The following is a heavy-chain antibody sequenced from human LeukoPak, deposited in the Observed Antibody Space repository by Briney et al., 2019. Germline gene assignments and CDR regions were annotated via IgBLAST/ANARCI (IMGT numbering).Heavy chain of an antibody. CDR2: ISHSGTT. Sequence: SETLSLTCTVSGGSISSSPYYWGWIRQPPGKGLEWIAEISHSGTTNYNPALKSRVTISVDTSKNQFSLKLISVTAADTGVYYCARGSPKHDSWGQGTLVIVSP. V-gene: IGHV4-39*07. J-gene: IGHJ5*01. CDR3: ARGSPKHDS. CDR1: GGSISSSPYY.